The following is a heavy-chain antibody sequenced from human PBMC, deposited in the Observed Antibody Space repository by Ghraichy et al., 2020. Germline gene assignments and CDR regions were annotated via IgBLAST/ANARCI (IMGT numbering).Heavy chain of an antibody. CDR2: ISSSSSYI. CDR1: GFTFSSYS. J-gene: IGHJ3*02. V-gene: IGHV3-21*01. CDR3: ASYLLQPQREDDAVDI. Sequence: GGSLRLSCAASGFTFSSYSMNWVRQAPGKGLEWVSSISSSSSYIYYADSVKGRFTISRDNAKNSLYLQMNSLRAEDTAVYYCASYLLQPQREDDAVDIWGQGRMVTVSS. D-gene: IGHD1-1*01.